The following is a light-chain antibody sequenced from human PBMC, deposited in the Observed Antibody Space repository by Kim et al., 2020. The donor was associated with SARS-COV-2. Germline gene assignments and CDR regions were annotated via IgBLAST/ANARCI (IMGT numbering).Light chain of an antibody. J-gene: IGKJ4*01. CDR1: QSISSW. V-gene: IGKV1-5*03. CDR3: QQYNSLSGLT. CDR2: KAS. Sequence: DIQMTQSPSTLSASVGDRVTITCRASQSISSWLAWYQQKPGKVPKLLIYKASSLESGVPSRFSGSGSGTEFTLTISSLQPDDFATYYCQQYNSLSGLTFGGGTKVEI.